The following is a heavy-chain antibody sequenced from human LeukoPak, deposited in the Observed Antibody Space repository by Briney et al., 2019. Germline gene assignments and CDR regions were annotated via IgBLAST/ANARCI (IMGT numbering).Heavy chain of an antibody. D-gene: IGHD3-3*01. CDR2: IYYSGST. CDR1: GGSISSSSYY. J-gene: IGHJ4*02. V-gene: IGHV4-39*01. Sequence: PSETLSLTCTVSGGSISSSSYYWGWIRQPPGKGLEWIGSIYYSGSTYYNPSLKSRVTISIDTSKNQFSLKLSSVTAADTAVYYCARGTATYDFWSGYYKLTGSYYFDYWGQGTLVTVSS. CDR3: ARGTATYDFWSGYYKLTGSYYFDY.